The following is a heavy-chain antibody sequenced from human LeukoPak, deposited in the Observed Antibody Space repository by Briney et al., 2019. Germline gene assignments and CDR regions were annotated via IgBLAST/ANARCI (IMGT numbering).Heavy chain of an antibody. D-gene: IGHD5-24*01. Sequence: GASVKVSCKASGYTLTDYHMIWVRQAPGHGLEWMAWMKPKSGGINYAQEFQGRVTVTRDTSISTAYMELSSLTSDDTAIYYCARDPVDGYSHYDYWGQGTLVTVSS. CDR2: MKPKSGGI. J-gene: IGHJ4*02. V-gene: IGHV1-2*02. CDR1: GYTLTDYH. CDR3: ARDPVDGYSHYDY.